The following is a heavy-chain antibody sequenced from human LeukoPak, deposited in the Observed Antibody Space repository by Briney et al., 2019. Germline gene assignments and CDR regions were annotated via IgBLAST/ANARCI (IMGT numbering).Heavy chain of an antibody. CDR1: GGSISSYY. Sequence: SETLSLTCTVSGGSISSYYWSWIRQPPGKGLEWIGYIYYSGSTNYNPSLKSRVTISVDTSKNQFSLKLSSVTAADTAVYYCAREYDILTGYRPNWFDPWGQGTLVTVSS. J-gene: IGHJ5*02. V-gene: IGHV4-59*12. CDR3: AREYDILTGYRPNWFDP. CDR2: IYYSGST. D-gene: IGHD3-9*01.